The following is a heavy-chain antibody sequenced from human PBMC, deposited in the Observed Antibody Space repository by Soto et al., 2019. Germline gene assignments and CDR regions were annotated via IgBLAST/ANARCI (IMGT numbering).Heavy chain of an antibody. CDR3: ARGRDTAMVTDRPYYFGY. CDR2: IYYSGNT. J-gene: IGHJ4*02. D-gene: IGHD5-18*01. V-gene: IGHV4-31*02. Sequence: SETLSHTCTVSGGSIRSGGYYWSWVRQNPRRGLEWIGNIYYSGNTYYNPSLKSRLTISVDTSKNQFSLKLSSVTAADTAVYYCARGRDTAMVTDRPYYFGYWGQGTLVTVSS. CDR1: GGSIRSGGYY.